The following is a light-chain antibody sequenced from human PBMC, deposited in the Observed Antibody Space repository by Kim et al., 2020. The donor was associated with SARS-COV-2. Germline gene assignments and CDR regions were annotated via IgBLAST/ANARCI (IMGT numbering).Light chain of an antibody. Sequence: SVAPGETATLSCRASQSVTSNLVWYQQKPGQAPRLLIDSASTRATGIPARCSGAGSGTEFTLTISSLQPEDFAIYYCQQYTKWPLFGPGTKVDIK. J-gene: IGKJ3*01. CDR2: SAS. CDR3: QQYTKWPL. CDR1: QSVTSN. V-gene: IGKV3-15*01.